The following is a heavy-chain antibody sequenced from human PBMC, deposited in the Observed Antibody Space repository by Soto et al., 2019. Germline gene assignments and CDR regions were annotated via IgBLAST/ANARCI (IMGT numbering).Heavy chain of an antibody. CDR2: IIPILGIA. V-gene: IGHV1-69*02. CDR1: GGTFSSYT. Sequence: QVQLVQSGAEVKKPGSSVKVSCKASGGTFSSYTISWVRQAPGQGLEWMGRIIPILGIANYAQKFQGRVTITADKSTSTAYRELSSGRSEDTAVYYCANLYGYCSGGSCYSGRDYWGQGTLVTVSS. J-gene: IGHJ4*02. CDR3: ANLYGYCSGGSCYSGRDY. D-gene: IGHD2-15*01.